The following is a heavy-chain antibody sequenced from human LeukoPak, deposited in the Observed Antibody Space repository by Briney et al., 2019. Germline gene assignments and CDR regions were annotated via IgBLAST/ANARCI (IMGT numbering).Heavy chain of an antibody. CDR3: ARDSQDFWSGYLNY. CDR2: ISSSSSYI. Sequence: GGSLRLSCAASGFTFSSYSMNWVRQAPGKGLGWVSSISSSSSYIYYADSVKGRFTISRDSAKNSLYLQMNSLRAEDTAVYYCARDSQDFWSGYLNYWGQGTLVTVSS. J-gene: IGHJ4*02. V-gene: IGHV3-21*01. D-gene: IGHD3-3*01. CDR1: GFTFSSYS.